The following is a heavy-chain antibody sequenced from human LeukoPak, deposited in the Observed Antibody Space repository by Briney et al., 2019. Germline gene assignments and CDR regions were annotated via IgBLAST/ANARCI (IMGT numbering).Heavy chain of an antibody. V-gene: IGHV4-34*01. J-gene: IGHJ5*02. D-gene: IGHD2/OR15-2a*01. CDR1: GGSFSGYY. CDR3: ARVAPQIFFWFDP. CDR2: INHSGST. Sequence: KPSETLSLTCAVYGGSFSGYYWSWIRQPPGKGLEWIGEINHSGSTNYNPSLKSRVTISVDTSKNQFSLKLSSVTAADTAVYYCARVAPQIFFWFDPWGQGTLVTVSS.